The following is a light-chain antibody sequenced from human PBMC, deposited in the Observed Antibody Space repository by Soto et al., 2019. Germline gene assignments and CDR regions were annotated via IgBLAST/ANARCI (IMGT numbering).Light chain of an antibody. CDR2: DVS. CDR3: SSYTSSSTYV. Sequence: QSALTQPASVSGSPGQSITIACTGTSSDVGGYNYVSWYQQYPGKAPRLVTSDVSNRPSGVSNRFSGSKSGNSASLTISGLQAEDEADYYCSSYTSSSTYVFGTGTQLTVL. J-gene: IGLJ1*01. CDR1: SSDVGGYNY. V-gene: IGLV2-14*01.